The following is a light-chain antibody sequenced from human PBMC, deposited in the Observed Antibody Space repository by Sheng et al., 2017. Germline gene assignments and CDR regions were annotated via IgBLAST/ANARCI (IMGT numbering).Light chain of an antibody. CDR3: QQARSLPLT. V-gene: IGKV1-12*01. CDR2: AAS. CDR1: QGIDNW. Sequence: DIQMTQSPSSVSASVGDRVTITCRASQGIDNWLAWYQQKPGNAPKLLIYAASSLRSGVPSRFSGTKSGTDFTLTISSLQPEDFATYFCQQARSLPLTFGGGTKVEIK. J-gene: IGKJ4*01.